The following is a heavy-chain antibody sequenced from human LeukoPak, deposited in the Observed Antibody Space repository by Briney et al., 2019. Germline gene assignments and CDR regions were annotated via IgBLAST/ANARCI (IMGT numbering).Heavy chain of an antibody. CDR3: ARDPRDCGGDCYARQGLAFDI. D-gene: IGHD2-21*02. Sequence: GGSLRLSCAASGFNFNSYWMSWVRQAPGKGLEWVANIKQDGGAKDYVDSVKGRFTIPRDNAKNSLYLQMNSLRAEDTAVYYCARDPRDCGGDCYARQGLAFDIWGQGTMVTVSS. CDR2: IKQDGGAK. V-gene: IGHV3-7*01. CDR1: GFNFNSYW. J-gene: IGHJ3*02.